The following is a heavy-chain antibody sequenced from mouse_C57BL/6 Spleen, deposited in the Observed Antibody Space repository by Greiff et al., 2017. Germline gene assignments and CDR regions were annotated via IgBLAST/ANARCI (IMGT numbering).Heavy chain of an antibody. D-gene: IGHD1-1*01. CDR2: IYPGDGDT. J-gene: IGHJ3*01. CDR3: ARGYGSSYGFAY. CDR1: GYAFSSSW. Sequence: QVQLKQSGPELVKPGASVKISCKASGYAFSSSWMNWVKQRPGKGLEWIGRIYPGDGDTNYNGKFKGKATLTADKSSSTAYMQLSSLTSEDSAVYFCARGYGSSYGFAYWGQGTLVTVSA. V-gene: IGHV1-82*01.